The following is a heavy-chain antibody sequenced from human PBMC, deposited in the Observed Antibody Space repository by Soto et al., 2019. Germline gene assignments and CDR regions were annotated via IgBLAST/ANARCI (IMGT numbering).Heavy chain of an antibody. CDR2: IDPSDSYT. J-gene: IGHJ3*02. D-gene: IGHD2-21*01. Sequence: PGESLKISCKGSGYSFTSYWISWVRQMPGKGLEWMGRIDPSDSYTNYSPSFQGHVTISADKSIGTAYLQWSSLKASDTAMYYCARHYSQSPRAFDIWGQGTMVTVSS. V-gene: IGHV5-10-1*01. CDR1: GYSFTSYW. CDR3: ARHYSQSPRAFDI.